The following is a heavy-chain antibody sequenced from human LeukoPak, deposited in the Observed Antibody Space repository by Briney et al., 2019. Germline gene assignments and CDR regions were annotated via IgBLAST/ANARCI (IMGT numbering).Heavy chain of an antibody. CDR3: AKGGEYSTSWDDTFDI. Sequence: GGSLRLSCAASGFSFSSYGMHWVRQAPGKGLEWVAVVWYVGSEKYYADSVKGRFTISRDNSKNTLYLGMNSLRTEDTALYYCAKGGEYSTSWDDTFDIWGQGTMVTVSS. CDR2: VWYVGSEK. CDR1: GFSFSSYG. V-gene: IGHV3-30*02. D-gene: IGHD2-2*01. J-gene: IGHJ3*02.